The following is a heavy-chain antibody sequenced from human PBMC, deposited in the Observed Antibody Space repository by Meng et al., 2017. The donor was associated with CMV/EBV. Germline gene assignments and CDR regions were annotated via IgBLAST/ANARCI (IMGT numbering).Heavy chain of an antibody. CDR3: ARGASSTDAFDF. CDR2: IGTAGDT. V-gene: IGHV3-13*01. Sequence: GGSLRLSCAASGFTFSNYDMHWVRQATGKGLEWVSSIGTAGDTYYPGSVKGRFSISRENAKNSLYLQINSLRAGDTAVYYCARGASSTDAFDFWDPGTVVTVSS. J-gene: IGHJ3*01. CDR1: GFTFSNYD. D-gene: IGHD6-6*01.